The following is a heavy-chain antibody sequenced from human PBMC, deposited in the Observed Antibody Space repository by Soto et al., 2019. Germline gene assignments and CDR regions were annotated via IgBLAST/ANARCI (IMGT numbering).Heavy chain of an antibody. CDR1: GYTFINFF. V-gene: IGHV1-46*01. CDR2: INPSGGAT. D-gene: IGHD2-15*01. J-gene: IGHJ3*02. Sequence: ASVKVSCKASGYTFINFFIHWVRQAPGQGLEWVGIINPSGGATTYPQKFQGRVTMTRDTSTSTVYMDVSSLRFDDTAVYYCARSHCSGGSCYLGDFDIWG. CDR3: ARSHCSGGSCYLGDFDI.